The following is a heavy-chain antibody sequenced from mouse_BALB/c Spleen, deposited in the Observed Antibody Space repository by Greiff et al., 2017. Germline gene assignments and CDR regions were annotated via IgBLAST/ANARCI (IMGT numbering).Heavy chain of an antibody. CDR3: ARWQDYYGSLHYYAMDY. V-gene: IGHV1-18*01. Sequence: EVQLQQSGPELVKPGASVKIPCKASGYTFTDYNMDWVKQSHGKSLEWIGDINPNNGGTIYNQKFKGKATLTVDKSSSTAYMELRSLTSEDTAVYYCARWQDYYGSLHYYAMDYWGQGTSVTVSS. CDR1: GYTFTDYN. D-gene: IGHD1-1*01. CDR2: INPNNGGT. J-gene: IGHJ4*01.